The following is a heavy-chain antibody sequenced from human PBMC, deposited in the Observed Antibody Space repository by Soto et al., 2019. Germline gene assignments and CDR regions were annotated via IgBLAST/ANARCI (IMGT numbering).Heavy chain of an antibody. D-gene: IGHD3-3*01. Sequence: GSLRLSCTASGFTFGDYAMSWFRQAPGKGLEWVGFIRSKAYGGTTEYAASVKGRFTISRDDSKSIAYLQMNSLKTEDTAVYYCTEGSGLDAFDIWGQGTMVTVSS. CDR2: IRSKAYGGTT. CDR3: TEGSGLDAFDI. V-gene: IGHV3-49*03. CDR1: GFTFGDYA. J-gene: IGHJ3*02.